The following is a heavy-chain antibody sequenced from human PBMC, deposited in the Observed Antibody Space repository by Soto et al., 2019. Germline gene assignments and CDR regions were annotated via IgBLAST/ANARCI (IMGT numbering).Heavy chain of an antibody. CDR1: GGTFSSYA. Sequence: QVQLVQSGAEVKKPGSSVKVSCKASGGTFSSYAISWVRQAPGQGLEWMGGIIPISGTANYAQKFQGRVTITADESTSTAYMELSRLRCEDTAVYYCARSQGSSTSLEIYYYYYYGMDVWGQGTTVTVSS. CDR3: ARSQGSSTSLEIYYYYYYGMDV. CDR2: IIPISGTA. J-gene: IGHJ6*02. D-gene: IGHD2-2*01. V-gene: IGHV1-69*01.